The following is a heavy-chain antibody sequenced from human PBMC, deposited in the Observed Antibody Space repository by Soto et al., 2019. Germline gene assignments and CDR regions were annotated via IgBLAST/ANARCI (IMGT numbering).Heavy chain of an antibody. CDR2: IYYSGST. J-gene: IGHJ6*02. D-gene: IGHD2-2*01. CDR3: ARRGRYCSSTSCYHDYYYGMDV. V-gene: IGHV4-39*01. CDR1: GGSISSSSYY. Sequence: SETLSLTSTVSGGSISSSSYYWGWIRQPPGKGLEWIGSIYYSGSTYYNPSLKSRVTISVDTSKNQFSLKLSSVTAADTAVYYCARRGRYCSSTSCYHDYYYGMDVWGQGTTVTVS.